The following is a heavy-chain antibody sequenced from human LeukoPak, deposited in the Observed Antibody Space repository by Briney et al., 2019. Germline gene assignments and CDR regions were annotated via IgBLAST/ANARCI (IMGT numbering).Heavy chain of an antibody. D-gene: IGHD1-1*01. J-gene: IGHJ4*02. CDR1: GFTFGDYA. V-gene: IGHV3-49*03. Sequence: PGGSLRLSCTASGFTFGDYAISWIRQAPGKELEWVGFIRSKAYGETADYAASVKGRFTISRDDSRAIVYLQMNSLKTEDTAVYHCTRDRGAYNLYDYWGQGTLVTVSS. CDR2: IRSKAYGETA. CDR3: TRDRGAYNLYDY.